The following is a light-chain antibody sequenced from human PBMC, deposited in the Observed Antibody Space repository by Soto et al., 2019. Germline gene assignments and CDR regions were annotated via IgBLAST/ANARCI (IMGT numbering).Light chain of an antibody. J-gene: IGKJ2*01. CDR1: QSVSKY. CDR3: HPRGEGPRT. CDR2: GAS. Sequence: EIVLTQSPATLSLSPGERATLSCRASQSVSKYLAWYQQKPGQAPRLLIYGASNRATGIPARFTGSGSGTDFTLTISSLEPEDFAVYYCHPRGEGPRTLGQGTKLEIK. V-gene: IGKV3-11*01.